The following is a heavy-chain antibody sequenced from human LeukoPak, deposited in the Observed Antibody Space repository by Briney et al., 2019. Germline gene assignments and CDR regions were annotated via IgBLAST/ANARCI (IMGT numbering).Heavy chain of an antibody. CDR2: MNPNSGNT. V-gene: IGHV1-8*03. Sequence: ASVKVSCKASGYTFTSYDIIWVRQATGQELEWMGWMNPNSGNTVYAQKFQGRVTITRNTSVTTAYMELSSLRSEDTAVYYCARGLSRWLQSSYDLWGQGTMVTVSS. CDR3: ARGLSRWLQSSYDL. CDR1: GYTFTSYD. J-gene: IGHJ3*01. D-gene: IGHD5-24*01.